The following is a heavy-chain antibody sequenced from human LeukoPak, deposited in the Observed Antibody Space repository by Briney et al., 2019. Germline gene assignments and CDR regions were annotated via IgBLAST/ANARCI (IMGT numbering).Heavy chain of an antibody. D-gene: IGHD3-16*01. CDR2: IYYSGST. V-gene: IGHV4-59*01. CDR1: GGSISSYY. J-gene: IGHJ6*03. Sequence: SETLSLTCTVSGGSISSYYWSWIRQPPGKGLEWIGYIYYSGSTNYNPSLKSRVTISVDTSKNQFSLKLSSVTAADTAVYYCAWGKTYYYYYMDVWGKGTTVTVSS. CDR3: AWGKTYYYYYMDV.